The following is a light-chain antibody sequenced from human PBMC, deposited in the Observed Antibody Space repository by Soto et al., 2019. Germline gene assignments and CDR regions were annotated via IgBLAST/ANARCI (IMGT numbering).Light chain of an antibody. CDR2: GAS. CDR1: QSVSNNY. J-gene: IGKJ1*01. CDR3: QQYGSAPWT. Sequence: EIVLTQSPGTLSLSPGERATLSCRASQSVSNNYLAWYRQKSGQAPRLLIYGASSRATGIPDRFSGSGSGTDFTLTISRLEPEDFAVYYCQQYGSAPWTFGQGTEVVVK. V-gene: IGKV3-20*01.